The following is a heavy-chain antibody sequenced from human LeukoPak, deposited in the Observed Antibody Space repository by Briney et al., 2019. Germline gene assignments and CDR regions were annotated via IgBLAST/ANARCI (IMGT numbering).Heavy chain of an antibody. CDR2: ISYDGRNK. V-gene: IGHV3-30*03. J-gene: IGHJ4*02. CDR1: GFTFSTYV. D-gene: IGHD2-8*01. Sequence: GGSLRLSCAASGFTFSTYVMHWVRQAPGKGLGWVASISYDGRNKYYADSVKGRFTISRDNSKNTLYLQMSSLKGEDTAVYYCARDGPEVFFFGYFEYWGQGTLVTVSS. CDR3: ARDGPEVFFFGYFEY.